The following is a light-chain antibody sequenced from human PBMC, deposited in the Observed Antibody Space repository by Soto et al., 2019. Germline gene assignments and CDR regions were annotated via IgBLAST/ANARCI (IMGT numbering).Light chain of an antibody. Sequence: EIMMTQSPATLSVSPGERATLSCRASQNINSNLAWYQQKPGQGPRLLIFGASTRATGIPARFSGSGSGTEFTLTISSLQSEDFAVYYCQQSNNWPRTFGQGTKVEL. CDR2: GAS. V-gene: IGKV3-15*01. J-gene: IGKJ1*01. CDR1: QNINSN. CDR3: QQSNNWPRT.